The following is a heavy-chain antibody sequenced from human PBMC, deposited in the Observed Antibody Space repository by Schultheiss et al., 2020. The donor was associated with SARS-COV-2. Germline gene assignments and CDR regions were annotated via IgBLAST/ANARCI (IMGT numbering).Heavy chain of an antibody. CDR3: ARRYCSGTSCYQNDY. CDR2: IYTSGNT. CDR1: GGSISSYY. D-gene: IGHD2-2*01. J-gene: IGHJ4*02. Sequence: SETLSLTCTVSGGSISSYYWNWIRQPAGQGLEWIGRIYTSGNTNYNPSLKSRVTMSVDTSKNQFSLRLTSVTAADTAVYYCARRYCSGTSCYQNDYWGQGTLVTVSS. V-gene: IGHV4-4*07.